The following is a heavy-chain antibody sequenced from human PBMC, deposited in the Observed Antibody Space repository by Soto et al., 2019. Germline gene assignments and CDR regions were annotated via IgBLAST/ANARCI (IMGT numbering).Heavy chain of an antibody. CDR1: GYTFTSYD. CDR2: MNPNSGNT. V-gene: IGHV1-8*01. Sequence: ASVKVSCKASGYTFTSYDINWVRQATGQGLEWMGWMNPNSGNTVYAQKFQGCVTMTRNTSISTAYMELSSLGSEDTAVDYGAGGVAASFDNWGQGTMVTVSS. J-gene: IGHJ4*02. D-gene: IGHD2-15*01. CDR3: AGGVAASFDN.